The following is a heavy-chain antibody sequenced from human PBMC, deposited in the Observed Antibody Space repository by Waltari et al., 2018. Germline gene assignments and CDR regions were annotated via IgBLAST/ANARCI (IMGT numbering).Heavy chain of an antibody. D-gene: IGHD3-16*02. Sequence: QVQLVQSGAEVKKPGSSVKVSCKASGGTFSSYAISWVRQAPGQGLEWMGGIIPIFGTANDAKKFQGRFTITADESTSTAYMELSSLRSEDTAVYYGAREGTITFGGGIAIGDYYYGMDVWGQGTTVTVSS. J-gene: IGHJ6*02. CDR2: IIPIFGTA. CDR1: GGTFSSYA. V-gene: IGHV1-69*01. CDR3: AREGTITFGGGIAIGDYYYGMDV.